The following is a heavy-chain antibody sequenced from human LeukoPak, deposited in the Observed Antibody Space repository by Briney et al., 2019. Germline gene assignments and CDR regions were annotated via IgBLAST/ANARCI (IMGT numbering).Heavy chain of an antibody. D-gene: IGHD3-22*01. V-gene: IGHV1-8*01. Sequence: EASVKVSCKTSGYTFTSFDINWVRQATGRGREWMGWMNPNSGNTAYAQRFQGRLIMTRDTSTGTAYMELRSLRSDDTAVYYCARDLGLVVVITRLDYWGQGTLVTVSS. CDR2: MNPNSGNT. J-gene: IGHJ4*02. CDR1: GYTFTSFD. CDR3: ARDLGLVVVITRLDY.